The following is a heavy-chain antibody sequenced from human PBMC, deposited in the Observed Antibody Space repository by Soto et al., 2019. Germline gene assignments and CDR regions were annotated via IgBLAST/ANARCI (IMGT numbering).Heavy chain of an antibody. CDR1: GGSFSGYY. V-gene: IGHV4-34*01. D-gene: IGHD6-13*01. CDR3: ARTMGIAAAESYYFDY. CDR2: INHSAST. Sequence: SETLSLTCAVYGGSFSGYYWSWIRQPPGKGLEWIGEINHSASTNYNPSLKSQVTISVDTSKNQFSLKLSAVTAPDTAVYYCARTMGIAAAESYYFDYWGQGTLVTFSS. J-gene: IGHJ4*02.